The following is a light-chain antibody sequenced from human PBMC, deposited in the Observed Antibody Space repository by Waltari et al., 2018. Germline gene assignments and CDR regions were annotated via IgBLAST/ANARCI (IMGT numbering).Light chain of an antibody. J-gene: IGKJ1*01. V-gene: IGKV3-20*01. CDR2: NTS. CDR3: QHNVRLPVT. CDR1: QSVGRS. Sequence: EIVLTQSPGTLSLSPGERATLSCRASQSVGRSLVWYQQKPCQAPRLVIYNTSTRAAGIPDRFSGSGSGTDFSLTISRLEPEXXXVYYCQHNVRLPVTFGQGTKVEIK.